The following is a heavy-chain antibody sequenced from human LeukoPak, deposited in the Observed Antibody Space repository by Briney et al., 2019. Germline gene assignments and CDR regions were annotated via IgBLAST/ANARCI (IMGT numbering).Heavy chain of an antibody. Sequence: GGSLRLSCAASGFTFSTYTMHWVRQAPGKGLDWVSGIVGSNGKTYYADSVKGRFTISRDNSKNTLYLQMNSLRAEDAAVYFCAKDYRPDGYNDLDYWGQGTQVTVSS. CDR1: GFTFSTYT. V-gene: IGHV3-23*01. CDR2: IVGSNGKT. D-gene: IGHD5-24*01. J-gene: IGHJ4*02. CDR3: AKDYRPDGYNDLDY.